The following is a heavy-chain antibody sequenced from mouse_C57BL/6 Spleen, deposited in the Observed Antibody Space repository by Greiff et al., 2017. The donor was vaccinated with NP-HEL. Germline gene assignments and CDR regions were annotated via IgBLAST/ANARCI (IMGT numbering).Heavy chain of an antibody. CDR3: AREVYYYGSSLYYFDY. D-gene: IGHD1-1*01. CDR2: IYPGDGDT. V-gene: IGHV1-82*01. J-gene: IGHJ2*01. CDR1: GYAFSSSW. Sequence: VQLQQSGPELVKPGASVKISCKASGYAFSSSWMNWVKQRPGKGLEWIGRIYPGDGDTNYNGKFKGKATLTADKSSSTAYMQLSSLTSEDSAVYFCAREVYYYGSSLYYFDYWGQGTTLTVSS.